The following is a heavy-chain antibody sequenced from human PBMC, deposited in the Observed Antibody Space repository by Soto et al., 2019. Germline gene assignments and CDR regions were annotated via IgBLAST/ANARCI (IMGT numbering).Heavy chain of an antibody. D-gene: IGHD2-21*02. CDR3: AKAKRTVVVTPFDY. Sequence: ESGGGVVQPGRSLTLSCAASGFAFSSYGMHWVRQAPGKGLEWVAVISYDVSNKYYADSVKGRFTISRDNSKDTLYLQMNSLRTEDTAVYYCAKAKRTVVVTPFDYWGQGTLVTVSS. CDR1: GFAFSSYG. CDR2: ISYDVSNK. V-gene: IGHV3-30*18. J-gene: IGHJ4*02.